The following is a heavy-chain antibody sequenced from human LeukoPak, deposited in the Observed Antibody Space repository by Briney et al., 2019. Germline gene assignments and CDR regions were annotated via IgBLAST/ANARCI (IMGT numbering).Heavy chain of an antibody. CDR3: ARTGKPPAFDI. J-gene: IGHJ3*02. CDR1: GGSISSYY. V-gene: IGHV4-59*12. Sequence: SETLSLTCTVSGGSISSYYWSWIRQPPGKGLEWIGYIYHSGSTNYNPSLKSRVTISVDKSKNQFSLKLSSVTAADTAVYYCARTGKPPAFDIWGQGTMVTASS. CDR2: IYHSGST.